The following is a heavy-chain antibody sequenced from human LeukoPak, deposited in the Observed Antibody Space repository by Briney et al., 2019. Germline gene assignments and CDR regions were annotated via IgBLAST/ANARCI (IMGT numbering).Heavy chain of an antibody. CDR2: IWYDGSHE. Sequence: GKSLRLSCAASGFTFRSYGMHWVRQAPGKGLEWVALIWYDGSHEYYADSVKGRFTVSRDNSKNTLYLQMNSLRAEDTAVYYCAKRIAGGKYGDYGPFDYWGQGTLVTVSS. D-gene: IGHD4-17*01. V-gene: IGHV3-33*06. CDR3: AKRIAGGKYGDYGPFDY. CDR1: GFTFRSYG. J-gene: IGHJ4*02.